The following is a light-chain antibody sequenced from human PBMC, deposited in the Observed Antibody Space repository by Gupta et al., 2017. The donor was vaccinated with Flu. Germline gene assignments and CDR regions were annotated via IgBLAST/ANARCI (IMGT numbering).Light chain of an antibody. CDR3: QAWDSSSDPAV. CDR2: DDS. CDR1: NIGSKS. J-gene: IGLJ2*01. V-gene: IGLV3-21*02. Sequence: SYVLTQPPPASVAPGQTARITCGGNNIGSKSVHWYQQQPGQAPVLVIYDDSDRPSGIPERFSGSNSGNTATLTISRVEAGDEADYYCQAWDSSSDPAVFGGGTKLTVL.